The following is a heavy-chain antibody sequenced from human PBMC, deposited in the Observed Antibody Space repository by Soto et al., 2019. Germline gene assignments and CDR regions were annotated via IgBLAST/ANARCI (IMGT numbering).Heavy chain of an antibody. J-gene: IGHJ6*02. V-gene: IGHV3-33*01. CDR2: IWYDGSNK. D-gene: IGHD3-3*01. Sequence: PGGSLRLSCAASGFTFSSYGMHWVRQAPGKGLEWVAVIWYDGSNKYYADSVKGRFTISRDNSKNTLYLQMNSLRAEDTAVYYCARDLFPAYRKTYYDFWSGDYYYYGIDVWGQGTTVTVSS. CDR1: GFTFSSYG. CDR3: ARDLFPAYRKTYYDFWSGDYYYYGIDV.